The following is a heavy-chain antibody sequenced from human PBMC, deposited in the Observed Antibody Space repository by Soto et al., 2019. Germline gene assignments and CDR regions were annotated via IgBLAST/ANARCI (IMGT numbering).Heavy chain of an antibody. CDR3: ATKKYYDILTGYLAYYYYYMDV. V-gene: IGHV3-23*01. CDR2: ISGSGSST. CDR1: GFTFSSYA. J-gene: IGHJ6*03. Sequence: EVQLLESGGGLAQPGGSLRLSCAASGFTFSSYAMSWVRQAPGKGLEWVSAISGSGSSTYYADSVKGRFTISRDNSKNTLYLQMNRLRAEDTAVYYCATKKYYDILTGYLAYYYYYMDVWGKGTTVTVSS. D-gene: IGHD3-9*01.